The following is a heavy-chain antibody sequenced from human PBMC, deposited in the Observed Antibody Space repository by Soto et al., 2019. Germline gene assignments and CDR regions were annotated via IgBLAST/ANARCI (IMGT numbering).Heavy chain of an antibody. CDR2: ISGSGGST. V-gene: IGHV3-23*01. D-gene: IGHD2-8*01. Sequence: GGSLRLSCAASGFTFSSYAMSWVRQAPGKGLEWVSAISGSGGSTYYADSVKGRFTISRDNSKNTLYLQMNSLRAEDTAVYYCAVHVGQMVYAAFDYWGQGTLVTVSS. CDR3: AVHVGQMVYAAFDY. CDR1: GFTFSSYA. J-gene: IGHJ4*02.